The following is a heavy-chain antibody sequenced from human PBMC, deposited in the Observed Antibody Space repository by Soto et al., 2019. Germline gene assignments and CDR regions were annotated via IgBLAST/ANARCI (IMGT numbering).Heavy chain of an antibody. Sequence: VGSLRLSCASSVFTFSSYGMHCVRHSPGKGLEWVAVISYDGSNKYYADSVKGRFTISRDNSKNTLYLQMNSLRAEDTAVYYCAKGPGGTYYSSSSRYYFHDWGQGTRCTVS. J-gene: IGHJ4*02. CDR2: ISYDGSNK. CDR1: VFTFSSYG. D-gene: IGHD6-6*01. CDR3: AKGPGGTYYSSSSRYYFHD. V-gene: IGHV3-30*18.